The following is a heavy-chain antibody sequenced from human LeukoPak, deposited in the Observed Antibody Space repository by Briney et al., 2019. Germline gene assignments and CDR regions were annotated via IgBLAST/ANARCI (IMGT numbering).Heavy chain of an antibody. Sequence: GGSLRLSCAASGFXFSNAWMSWVRQAPGKGREWVGRIRSKTDGGTTDYAAPVKGRFTISRDDSKNTLYLQMNSLETEDTEVYFCTTYRAAADWGQGTLVTVSS. CDR2: IRSKTDGGTT. J-gene: IGHJ4*02. V-gene: IGHV3-15*01. D-gene: IGHD6-25*01. CDR1: GFXFSNAW. CDR3: TTYRAAAD.